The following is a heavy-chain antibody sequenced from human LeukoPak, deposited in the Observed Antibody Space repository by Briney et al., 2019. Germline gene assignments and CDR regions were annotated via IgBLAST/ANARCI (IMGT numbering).Heavy chain of an antibody. J-gene: IGHJ6*03. Sequence: SETLSLTCTVSGGSISSYYWSWIRQPAGKGLEWIGRIYTSGSTNYNPSLKSRVTMSVDTSKNQFSLKLSSVTAADTAVHYCARDVDYGDRHYYYYYYMDVWGKGTTVTVSS. D-gene: IGHD4-17*01. V-gene: IGHV4-4*07. CDR1: GGSISSYY. CDR2: IYTSGST. CDR3: ARDVDYGDRHYYYYYYMDV.